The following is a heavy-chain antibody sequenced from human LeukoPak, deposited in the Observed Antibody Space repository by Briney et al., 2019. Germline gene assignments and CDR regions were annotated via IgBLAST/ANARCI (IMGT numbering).Heavy chain of an antibody. CDR1: GVSISSYY. J-gene: IGHJ5*02. CDR3: ARDSSGWRYNWFDP. D-gene: IGHD6-19*01. V-gene: IGHV4-39*07. CDR2: IYYSGST. Sequence: SETLSLTCTVSGVSISSYYWGWIRQPPGKGLEWIGSIYYSGSTYYNPCLKSRVTISVDTSKNQFSLKLSSVTAADTAVYYCARDSSGWRYNWFDPWGQGTLVTVSS.